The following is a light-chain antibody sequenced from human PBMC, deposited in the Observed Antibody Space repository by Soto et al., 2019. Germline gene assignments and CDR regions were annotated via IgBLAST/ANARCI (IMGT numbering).Light chain of an antibody. CDR3: SSYTRSTTWV. J-gene: IGLJ3*02. V-gene: IGLV2-14*01. CDR2: EVS. Sequence: QSALTQPASVSGSPGQSITISCTGTSSDVGFYNYVSWYQQHPGTAPKLLIYEVSNRPSGVSNRFSGSKSGNTASLTISGLQAEDEADYHCSSYTRSTTWVFGGGTKVTVL. CDR1: SSDVGFYNY.